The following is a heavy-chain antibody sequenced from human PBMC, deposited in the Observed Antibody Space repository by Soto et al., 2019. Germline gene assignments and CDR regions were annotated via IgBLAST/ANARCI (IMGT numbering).Heavy chain of an antibody. D-gene: IGHD5-12*01. CDR2: IYYSGST. CDR1: GGSISSGGYY. V-gene: IGHV4-31*03. Sequence: SETLSLTCTVSGGSISSGGYYWSWIRQHPGKGLEWIGYIYYSGSTYYNPSLKSRVTISVDTSKNQFSLKLSSVTAADTAVYYCARGTRDGYNEYYFDYWGQGTLVTVSS. J-gene: IGHJ4*02. CDR3: ARGTRDGYNEYYFDY.